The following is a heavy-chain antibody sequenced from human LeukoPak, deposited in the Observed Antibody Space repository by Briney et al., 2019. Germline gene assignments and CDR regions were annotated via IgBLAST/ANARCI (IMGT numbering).Heavy chain of an antibody. D-gene: IGHD3-3*01. CDR2: IYYSGST. CDR3: AILYYDFWGGPFFDY. V-gene: IGHV4-59*06. Sequence: SETLSLTCTVSGGSISSYYWSWIRQPPGKGLEWIGYIYYSGSTYYNPSLKSRVTISVDASKNQFSLKLSSVTAADTAVYYCAILYYDFWGGPFFDYWGQGTLVTVSS. CDR1: GGSISSYY. J-gene: IGHJ4*02.